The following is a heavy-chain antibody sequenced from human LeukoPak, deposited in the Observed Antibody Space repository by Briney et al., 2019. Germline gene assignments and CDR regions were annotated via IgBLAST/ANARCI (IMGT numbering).Heavy chain of an antibody. J-gene: IGHJ4*02. Sequence: GGSLRLSCAASGFTFTGYYMHWVRQAPGQGLEWMGRINPNSGGTNYAQKFQGRVTMTRDTSISTAYMELSRLRSDDTAVYYCAIDYARRDFDYWGQGTLVTVSS. D-gene: IGHD2-2*01. V-gene: IGHV1-2*06. CDR3: AIDYARRDFDY. CDR1: GFTFTGYY. CDR2: INPNSGGT.